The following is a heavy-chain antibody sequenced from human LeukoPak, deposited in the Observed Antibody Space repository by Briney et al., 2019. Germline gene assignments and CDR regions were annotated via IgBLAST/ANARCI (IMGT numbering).Heavy chain of an antibody. CDR1: GYSISSGYY. CDR3: ARGYGSGSYGY. J-gene: IGHJ4*02. D-gene: IGHD3-10*01. Sequence: PSETLSLTCTVSGYSISSGYYWGWIRQPPGKGLEWIGSIYHSGSTYYNPSLKSRVTISVDTSKNQFSLKLSSVTAADTAVYYCARGYGSGSYGYWGQGTLVTVSS. V-gene: IGHV4-38-2*02. CDR2: IYHSGST.